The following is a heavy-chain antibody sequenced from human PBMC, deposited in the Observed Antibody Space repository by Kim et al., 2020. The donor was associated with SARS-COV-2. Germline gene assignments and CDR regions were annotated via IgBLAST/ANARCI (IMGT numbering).Heavy chain of an antibody. J-gene: IGHJ6*02. V-gene: IGHV3-21*01. CDR1: GFTFSSYS. D-gene: IGHD3-10*01. Sequence: GGSLRLSCAASGFTFSSYSMNWVRQAPGKGLEWVSSISSSSSYIYYADSVKGRFTISRDNAKNSLYLQMNSLRAEDTAVYYCARAYRITMVRGVSVDVWGQGTTVTVSS. CDR2: ISSSSSYI. CDR3: ARAYRITMVRGVSVDV.